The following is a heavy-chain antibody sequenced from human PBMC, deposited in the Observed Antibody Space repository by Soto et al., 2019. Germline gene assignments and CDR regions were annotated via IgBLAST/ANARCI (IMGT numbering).Heavy chain of an antibody. J-gene: IGHJ4*02. V-gene: IGHV3-49*04. CDR1: GFTCGAYA. CDR2: IRGRAYGATT. Sequence: GSLLLTGTASGFTCGAYAVTWVRQAPGKGLERVGFIRGRAYGATTEYAASVRGRFIISRDDSKSIAYLQMNSLKTEDTAVYYCTRGAAQRETFPYYFDYWGQGALVTFSP. D-gene: IGHD6-25*01. CDR3: TRGAAQRETFPYYFDY.